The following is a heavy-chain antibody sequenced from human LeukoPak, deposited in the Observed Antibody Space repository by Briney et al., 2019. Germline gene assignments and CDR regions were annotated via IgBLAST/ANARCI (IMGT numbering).Heavy chain of an antibody. CDR3: ARGSSYGSGSYYSWFDP. V-gene: IGHV4-59*01. CDR1: GGSISSYY. CDR2: IYYSGST. D-gene: IGHD3-10*01. Sequence: PSETLSLTCTVSGGSISSYYWSWIRQPPGKGLEWIGYIYYSGSTNYNPSLKSRVTISVDTSENQFSLKLSSVTAADTAVYYCARGSSYGSGSYYSWFDPWGQGTLVTVSS. J-gene: IGHJ5*02.